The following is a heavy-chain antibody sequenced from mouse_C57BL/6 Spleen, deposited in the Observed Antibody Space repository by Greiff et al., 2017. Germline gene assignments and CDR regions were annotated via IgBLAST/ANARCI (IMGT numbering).Heavy chain of an antibody. CDR2: IYPGDGDT. Sequence: QVQLQQSGPELVKPGASVKISCKASGYAFSSSWMNWVKQRPGKGLEWIGRIYPGDGDTNYNGKFKGKATLTADKSSSTAYTQLSSLTSEDSAVYYCARSAQGFAYWGQGTLVTVSA. CDR1: GYAFSSSW. CDR3: ARSAQGFAY. J-gene: IGHJ3*01. V-gene: IGHV1-82*01. D-gene: IGHD6-1*01.